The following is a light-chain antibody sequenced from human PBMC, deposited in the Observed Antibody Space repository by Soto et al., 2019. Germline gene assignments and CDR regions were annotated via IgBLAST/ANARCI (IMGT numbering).Light chain of an antibody. CDR3: QQRSNWPPIT. J-gene: IGKJ5*01. V-gene: IGKV3-11*01. CDR1: QSVSTY. CDR2: DAS. Sequence: DNVLTQSPDTLSLSPGERATLSCRASQSVSTYLAWYQQKPGQGPRLLIYDASNRATGIPARFSGSGSGTDFTLTISSLEPEDFAVYYCQQRSNWPPITFGQGTRLEIK.